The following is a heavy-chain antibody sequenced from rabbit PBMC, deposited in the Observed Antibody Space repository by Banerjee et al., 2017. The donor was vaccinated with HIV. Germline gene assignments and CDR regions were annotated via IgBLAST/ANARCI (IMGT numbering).Heavy chain of an antibody. CDR1: GYDGRRYEK. D-gene: IGHD4-1*01. Sequence: EESGGGRVKPEGAMTLTGKASGYDGRRYEKRGGVRQAPGKGLEWIACIYTGSSGSTYYASWAKDRFTISKTSSTTVTLQMTSLTAADTATYFCARAYASSAWGRYLTLWGQGTLVTVS. V-gene: IGHV1S40*01. CDR2: IYTGSSGST. CDR3: ARAYASSAWGRYLTL. J-gene: IGHJ4*01.